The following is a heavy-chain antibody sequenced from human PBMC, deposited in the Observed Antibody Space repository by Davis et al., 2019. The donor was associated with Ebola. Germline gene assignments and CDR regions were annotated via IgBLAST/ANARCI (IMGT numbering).Heavy chain of an antibody. CDR3: AMAPDVNDYGDPFDY. V-gene: IGHV3-23*01. D-gene: IGHD4-17*01. CDR2: ISGSGGST. CDR1: GFTFSSYA. Sequence: PGGSLRLSCAASGFTFSSYAMSWVRQAPGKGLEWVSAISGSGGSTYYADSVKGRFTISRDNSKNTLYLQMNSLRAEDTAVYYCAMAPDVNDYGDPFDYWGQGTLVTVSS. J-gene: IGHJ4*02.